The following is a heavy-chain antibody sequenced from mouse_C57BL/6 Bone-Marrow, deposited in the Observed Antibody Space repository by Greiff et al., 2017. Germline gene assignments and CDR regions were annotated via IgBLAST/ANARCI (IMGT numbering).Heavy chain of an antibody. CDR1: GYTFTGYW. Sequence: VQLQQSGAELMKPGASVKLSCKATGYTFTGYWIEWVKQRPGHGLEWIGEILPGSGSTNYNEKFKGKATFTADTSSNTAYMQLSSLTTEDSAIYYCARGRFIYGSRSSWFAYWGQGTLVTVSA. D-gene: IGHD1-1*01. CDR2: ILPGSGST. CDR3: ARGRFIYGSRSSWFAY. V-gene: IGHV1-9*01. J-gene: IGHJ3*01.